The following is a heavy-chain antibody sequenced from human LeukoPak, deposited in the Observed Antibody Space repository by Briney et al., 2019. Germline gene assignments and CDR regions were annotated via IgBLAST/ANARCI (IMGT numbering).Heavy chain of an antibody. D-gene: IGHD6-13*01. V-gene: IGHV3-23*01. J-gene: IGHJ4*02. Sequence: GGSLRLSCAASGFTFSSYAMSWVRQAPGKGLEWVSAISGSGGSTYYADSVKGRFTISRDNSKNTLYLQMNSLRAEDTAVYYCAKDQQRSSWYRRSKHPAYYFDYWGQGTLVTVSS. CDR1: GFTFSSYA. CDR3: AKDQQRSSWYRRSKHPAYYFDY. CDR2: ISGSGGST.